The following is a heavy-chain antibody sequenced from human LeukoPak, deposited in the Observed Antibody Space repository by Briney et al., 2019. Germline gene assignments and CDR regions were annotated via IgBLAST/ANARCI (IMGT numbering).Heavy chain of an antibody. CDR3: AREQVYGFVLDY. Sequence: ASVKVSCKASGYTFTGYYMHWVRQAPGQGLEWMGWINPNSGGTNYAQKFQGRVTMTRDTSISTAYMELSRLRSDDTAVYYCAREQVYGFVLDYWGQGTLVTVSS. J-gene: IGHJ4*02. CDR1: GYTFTGYY. CDR2: INPNSGGT. D-gene: IGHD3-10*01. V-gene: IGHV1-2*02.